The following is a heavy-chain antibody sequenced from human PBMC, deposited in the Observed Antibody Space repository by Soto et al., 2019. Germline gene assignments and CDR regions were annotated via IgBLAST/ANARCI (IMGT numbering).Heavy chain of an antibody. J-gene: IGHJ6*02. CDR2: IIPIFGTA. CDR1: GGTFSSYA. V-gene: IGHV1-69*12. D-gene: IGHD1-20*01. CDR3: ASRITGSPNYYSGMDV. Sequence: QVQLVQSGAEVKKPGSSVKVSCKASGGTFSSYAINWVRQAPGQGLEWMGGIIPIFGTADYAQKFQGRVTMNADESTSTAYMEPSSLRSEDTAVYYCASRITGSPNYYSGMDVWGQGTTVTVSS.